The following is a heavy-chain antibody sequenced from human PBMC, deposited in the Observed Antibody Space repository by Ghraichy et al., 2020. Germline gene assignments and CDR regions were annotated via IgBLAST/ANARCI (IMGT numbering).Heavy chain of an antibody. CDR3: ARAPYDDDGFYDDGFDI. D-gene: IGHD3-22*01. CDR1: GGSINSSSFS. CDR2: IYHSGTT. J-gene: IGHJ3*02. Sequence: SQTLSLTCAVPGGSINSSSFSWGWIRQPPGKGLEWIGYIYHSGTTYYNPSLKSRVTISLDGSKNQFSLRLNSVTAADTAVYYCARAPYDDDGFYDDGFDIWGQGTMFTVSS. V-gene: IGHV4-30-2*01.